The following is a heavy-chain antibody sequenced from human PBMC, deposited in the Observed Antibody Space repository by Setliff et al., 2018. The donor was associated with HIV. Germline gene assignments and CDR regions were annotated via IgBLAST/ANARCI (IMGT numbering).Heavy chain of an antibody. Sequence: SETLSLTCTVSGGSISTSSYYWGWIRQPTGKGLEWIGSIYNSGNTYYNPSLKSRVTMTVDTSKNQFSLKLRSVTAADTAVYYCARLFQWMSYACDIWGQGTIVTVAS. J-gene: IGHJ3*02. D-gene: IGHD5-12*01. CDR2: IYNSGNT. V-gene: IGHV4-39*01. CDR3: ARLFQWMSYACDI. CDR1: GGSISTSSYY.